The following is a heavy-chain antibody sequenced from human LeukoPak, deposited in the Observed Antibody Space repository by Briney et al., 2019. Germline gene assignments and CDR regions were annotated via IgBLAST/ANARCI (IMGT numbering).Heavy chain of an antibody. J-gene: IGHJ4*02. Sequence: LSLTCTVSGGSISSYYMSWIRQAPGKGLEWVSYISSSGSTIYYADSVKGRFTISRDNAKNSQYLQLNSLRAEDTAVYYCAREILSSGWYRSGYFDYWGRGTLVTVSS. CDR3: AREILSSGWYRSGYFDY. CDR2: ISSSGSTI. V-gene: IGHV3-11*01. D-gene: IGHD6-19*01. CDR1: GGSISSYY.